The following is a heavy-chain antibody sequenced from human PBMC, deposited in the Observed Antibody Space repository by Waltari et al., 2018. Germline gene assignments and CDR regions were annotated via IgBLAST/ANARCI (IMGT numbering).Heavy chain of an antibody. Sequence: EVQLVESGGKLVQPGGSLRLSCTGSGFTFSAYWISWVRQAPGKGLEWVANIKEDGRIEDYADFVRGRFTISRDNAKNSLYLQMNSLRVEDTAVYYCARDGFGGYFDSWGQGTRVTVSS. CDR3: ARDGFGGYFDS. D-gene: IGHD3-10*01. CDR1: GFTFSAYW. V-gene: IGHV3-7*01. J-gene: IGHJ4*02. CDR2: IKEDGRIE.